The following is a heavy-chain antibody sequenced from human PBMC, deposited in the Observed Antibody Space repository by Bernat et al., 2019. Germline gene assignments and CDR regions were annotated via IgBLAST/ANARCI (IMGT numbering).Heavy chain of an antibody. CDR1: GGSISSSIYY. Sequence: QLQLQESGPRLVKPSETLSLTCTVSGGSISSSIYYWGWIRQPPGKGLEWIGSIYYSGSTYYNPSLKSRVTLSVDTSKNQFSLRLSSVTATDTVVYYCARQRYSFGWFGDYWGQGTMVTVSS. CDR2: IYYSGST. V-gene: IGHV4-39*01. CDR3: ARQRYSFGWFGDY. J-gene: IGHJ4*02. D-gene: IGHD6-19*01.